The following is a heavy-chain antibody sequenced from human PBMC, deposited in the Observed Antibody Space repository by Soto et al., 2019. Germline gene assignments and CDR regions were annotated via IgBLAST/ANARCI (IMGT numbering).Heavy chain of an antibody. CDR2: IIPIFGTA. Sequence: QVQLVQSGAEVKKPGSSVKVSCKASGGTFSSYAISWVRQAPGQGLEWMGGIIPIFGTANYAQKFQGRVTITADESTSTAYMELSSLRPEDTAVYYCARDRAEYQLPYPRGNWFDPWGQGTLVTVSS. CDR3: ARDRAEYQLPYPRGNWFDP. D-gene: IGHD2-2*02. CDR1: GGTFSSYA. J-gene: IGHJ5*02. V-gene: IGHV1-69*19.